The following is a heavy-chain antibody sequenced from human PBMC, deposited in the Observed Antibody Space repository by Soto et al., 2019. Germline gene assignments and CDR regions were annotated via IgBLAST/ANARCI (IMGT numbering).Heavy chain of an antibody. Sequence: EVQLVESGGGLVKPGGSLRLSCAASGFTFSSYSMNWVRQAPGKGLEWVSSISSSSSYIYYADSVKGRFTISRDNAKNSLFLQMNSLIAEDTAVYYCARDTGRYSSSGYFDCWGQGTLVTVSS. D-gene: IGHD6-13*01. V-gene: IGHV3-21*01. CDR2: ISSSSSYI. CDR3: ARDTGRYSSSGYFDC. J-gene: IGHJ4*02. CDR1: GFTFSSYS.